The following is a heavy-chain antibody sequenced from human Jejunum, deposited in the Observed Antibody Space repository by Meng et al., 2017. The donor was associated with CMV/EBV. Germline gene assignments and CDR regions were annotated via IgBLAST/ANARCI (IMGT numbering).Heavy chain of an antibody. CDR1: GFTLSDCS. Sequence: SGFTLSDCSRHWVRQDSGKGLEWVGRIRSKAKNNATAYAASVTGRFTISRDDSKNTAYLQMNSLKSEDTAVYYCLVATRNFLDYWGQGTLVTVSS. D-gene: IGHD5-12*01. J-gene: IGHJ4*02. CDR3: LVATRNFLDY. V-gene: IGHV3-73*01. CDR2: IRSKAKNNAT.